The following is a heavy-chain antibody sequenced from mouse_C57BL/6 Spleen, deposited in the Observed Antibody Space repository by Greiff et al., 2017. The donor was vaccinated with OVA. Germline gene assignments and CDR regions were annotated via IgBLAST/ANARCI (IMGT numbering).Heavy chain of an antibody. V-gene: IGHV1-22*01. CDR2: INPNNGGT. D-gene: IGHD1-1*01. Sequence: VQLKESGPELVKPGASVKMSCKASGYTFTDYNMHWVKQSHGKSLEWIGYINPNNGGTSYNQKFKGKATLTVNKSSSTAYMELRSLTSEDSAVYYCASTVEYYFDYWGQGTTLTVSS. CDR3: ASTVEYYFDY. CDR1: GYTFTDYN. J-gene: IGHJ2*01.